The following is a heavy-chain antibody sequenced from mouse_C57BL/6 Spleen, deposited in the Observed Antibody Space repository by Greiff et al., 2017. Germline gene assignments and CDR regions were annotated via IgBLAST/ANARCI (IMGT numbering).Heavy chain of an antibody. D-gene: IGHD1-1*01. CDR3: ARSPFYYGSSYWYFDV. J-gene: IGHJ1*03. CDR1: GYTFTSYD. V-gene: IGHV1-85*01. CDR2: IYPRDGST. Sequence: QVQLQQSGPELVKPGASVKLSCKASGYTFTSYDINWVKQRPGQGLEWIGWIYPRDGSTKYNEKFKGKGTLTVDTSSSTAYMELHSLTSEDSAVYFCARSPFYYGSSYWYFDVWGTGTTVTVSS.